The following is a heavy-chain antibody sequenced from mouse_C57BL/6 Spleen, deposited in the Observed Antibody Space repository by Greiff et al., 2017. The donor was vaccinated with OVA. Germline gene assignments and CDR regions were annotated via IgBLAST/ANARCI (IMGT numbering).Heavy chain of an antibody. D-gene: IGHD2-14*01. Sequence: QVQLQQPGAELVMPGASVKLSCKASGYTFTSYWMHWVKQRPGQGLEWIGEIDPSDSYTNYNQKFKGKSTLTVDKSSSTAYTQLSSLTSEDSAVYYCARRVLVGIYFDYWGQGTTLTVSS. J-gene: IGHJ2*01. CDR3: ARRVLVGIYFDY. V-gene: IGHV1-69*01. CDR1: GYTFTSYW. CDR2: IDPSDSYT.